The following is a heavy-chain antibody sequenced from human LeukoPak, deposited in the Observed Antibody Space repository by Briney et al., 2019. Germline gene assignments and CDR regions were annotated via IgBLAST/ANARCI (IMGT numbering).Heavy chain of an antibody. V-gene: IGHV4-59*08. Sequence: SETLSLTCTVSGGSISRSSWSWIRQSPGGGLEWMGYMFYGWTTNHNLSLKGRVTISMVTSKDQFSLSLSSVIAADTAVYFCVRHWVHDFGGSDWYFDLWGRGTLVTAS. CDR1: GGSISRSS. CDR3: VRHWVHDFGGSDWYFDL. J-gene: IGHJ2*01. CDR2: MFYGWTT. D-gene: IGHD4-23*01.